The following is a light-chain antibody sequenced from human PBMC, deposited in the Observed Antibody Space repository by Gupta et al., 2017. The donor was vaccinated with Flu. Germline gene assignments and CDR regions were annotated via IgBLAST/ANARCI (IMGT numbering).Light chain of an antibody. CDR1: SSDIGGSNY. CDR2: DVT. V-gene: IGLV2-14*01. CDR3: SSYTSTNTCYV. Sequence: QSALPQPASVSGSPGQSITISCTGTSSDIGGSNYVSWYQQHPGKAPKLIIYDVTNRPSGVSSRFSGSKSGNTASLTIPGLEAEDESDYFCSSYTSTNTCYVLGTGTKVTVL. J-gene: IGLJ1*01.